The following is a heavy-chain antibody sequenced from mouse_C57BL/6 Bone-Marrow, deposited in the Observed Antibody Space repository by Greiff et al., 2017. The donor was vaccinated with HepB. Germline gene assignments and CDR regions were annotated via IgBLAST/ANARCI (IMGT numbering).Heavy chain of an antibody. V-gene: IGHV14-3*01. D-gene: IGHD2-1*01. CDR1: GFNIKNTY. CDR2: IDPANGNT. J-gene: IGHJ1*03. CDR3: ARAYGNNGYFGV. Sequence: EVQLQESVAELVRPGASVKLSCTASGFNIKNTYMPWVKQRPEQGLEWIGRIDPANGNTKYAPNFQGKATITADPSSNTTYLQLSSLTSGDTAIYYCARAYGNNGYFGVWGTGTTVTVSS.